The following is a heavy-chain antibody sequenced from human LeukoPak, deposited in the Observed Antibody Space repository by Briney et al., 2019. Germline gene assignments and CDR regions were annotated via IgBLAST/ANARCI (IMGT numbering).Heavy chain of an antibody. CDR1: GGSFNDYD. CDR3: ATGRNGVVPAPILGVGHWAYYYAMDV. Sequence: KPSETLSLTCAVYGGSFNDYDWSWIRQPPGKGLEWIGEINHSGSTNYNPSLKSRVTISIDTSKNQFSLKLSSVTAADTAVYYCATGRNGVVPAPILGVGHWAYYYAMDVWGKGTTVTVSA. J-gene: IGHJ6*04. CDR2: INHSGST. D-gene: IGHD2-2*02. V-gene: IGHV4-34*01.